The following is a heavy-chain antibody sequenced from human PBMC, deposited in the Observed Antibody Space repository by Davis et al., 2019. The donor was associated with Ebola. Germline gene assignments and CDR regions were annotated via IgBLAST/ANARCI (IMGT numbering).Heavy chain of an antibody. CDR3: VGDGYGGNWFDP. V-gene: IGHV1-18*01. J-gene: IGHJ5*02. Sequence: ASVKVSCKASGGTFYSYGISWVRQAPGQGLEWMGWISDYNGNTNSAQKFQGRVTMTTDTSTNTAYMELRSLRSDDTAVYYCVGDGYGGNWFDPWGQGTLVTVSS. D-gene: IGHD5-12*01. CDR2: ISDYNGNT. CDR1: GGTFYSYG.